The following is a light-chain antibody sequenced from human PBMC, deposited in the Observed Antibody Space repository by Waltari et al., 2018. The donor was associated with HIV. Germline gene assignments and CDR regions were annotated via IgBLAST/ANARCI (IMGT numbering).Light chain of an antibody. V-gene: IGKV3-20*01. J-gene: IGKJ1*01. Sequence: EIVLTQPPGTLSLFPGERATLSCRARQSVSSSHVAWYQQKPGPGPRLLIYAASSRATGIPARFSGSGCGTDFTLTISRLEPGDIAVYYCRQYGSSPRTFGQGTKVEVK. CDR2: AAS. CDR3: RQYGSSPRT. CDR1: QSVSSSH.